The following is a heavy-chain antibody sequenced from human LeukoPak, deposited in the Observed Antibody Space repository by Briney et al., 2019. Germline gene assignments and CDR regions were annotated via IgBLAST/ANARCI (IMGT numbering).Heavy chain of an antibody. CDR1: GYTFTNNF. J-gene: IGHJ4*02. Sequence: GASVKVSCKASGYTFTNNFMHWVRQAPGQGLEWMGWINPNSGGTNYAQKFQGRVTMTRDTSISTAYMELSRLRSDDTAVYYCARVARWLQLEDGFDYWGQGTLVTVSS. V-gene: IGHV1-2*02. D-gene: IGHD5-24*01. CDR2: INPNSGGT. CDR3: ARVARWLQLEDGFDY.